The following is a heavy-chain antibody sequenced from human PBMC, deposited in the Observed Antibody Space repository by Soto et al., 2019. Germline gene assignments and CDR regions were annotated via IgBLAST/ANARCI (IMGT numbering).Heavy chain of an antibody. D-gene: IGHD2-15*01. V-gene: IGHV3-23*01. Sequence: ESGGGLVQPGGSLRLSCAASGFTFSSYAMSWVRQTPGKGLKWVSGISGGGGNTYYADSVTGRFTISRDNSRNTLYLQMNSLRAADSAIYCCAKDRGAGGRFSGIVVSGIPSWGQGTLVTVSS. J-gene: IGHJ5*02. CDR1: GFTFSSYA. CDR2: ISGGGGNT. CDR3: AKDRGAGGRFSGIVVSGIPS.